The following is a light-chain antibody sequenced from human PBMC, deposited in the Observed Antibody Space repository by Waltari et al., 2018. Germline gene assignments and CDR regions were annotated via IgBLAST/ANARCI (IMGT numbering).Light chain of an antibody. Sequence: QSALTQPASVSGSPGQSITISCTGTSSDVGGYNYVSWYQQHPGKAPKLMLYEVSNRPSGVSNRFPGSQSGNTASLTISGLQAEDEADYYCSSYTSSSTHVVFGGGTKLTVL. V-gene: IGLV2-14*01. CDR2: EVS. J-gene: IGLJ2*01. CDR1: SSDVGGYNY. CDR3: SSYTSSSTHVV.